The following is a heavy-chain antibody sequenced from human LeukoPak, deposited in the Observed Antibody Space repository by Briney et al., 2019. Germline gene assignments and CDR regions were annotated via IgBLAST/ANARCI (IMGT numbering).Heavy chain of an antibody. J-gene: IGHJ4*02. Sequence: PGGSLRLSCAASGFTFSNYWMSWVRQAPGKGLEWVANINQDGSETYYVDSMKGRFTISRDNAKSSLYLQMNSLRAEDTAVYYCAREGPYGDYLNYWGQGTLVTVSS. CDR2: INQDGSET. CDR1: GFTFSNYW. D-gene: IGHD4-17*01. V-gene: IGHV3-7*03. CDR3: AREGPYGDYLNY.